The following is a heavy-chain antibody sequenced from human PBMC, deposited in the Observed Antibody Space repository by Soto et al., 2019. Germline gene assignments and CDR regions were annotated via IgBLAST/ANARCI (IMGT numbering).Heavy chain of an antibody. CDR3: SSDGWFSALRIPFRMDV. Sequence: QAHLVQSGAEVKIPGASVKVSCKASAYTFINYYINWVKRAPGQGLEWMGRINPNGGSTTYAQKFQGRGTVTTYTSTSTVYRDLSSLTAEDTAIYQCSSDGWFSALRIPFRMDVWGQGTTVTVSS. D-gene: IGHD2-15*01. CDR1: AYTFINYY. V-gene: IGHV1-46*01. CDR2: INPNGGST. J-gene: IGHJ6*02.